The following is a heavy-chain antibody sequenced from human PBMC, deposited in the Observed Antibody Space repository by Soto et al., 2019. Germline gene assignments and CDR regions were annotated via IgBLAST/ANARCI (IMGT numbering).Heavy chain of an antibody. CDR1: GFTFSTYG. D-gene: IGHD3-10*01. J-gene: IGHJ4*02. V-gene: IGHV3-30*03. CDR3: FGRIASGY. CDR2: ISQDGNTK. Sequence: QVQLVESGGGVVQPGRSLRLSCEASGFTFSTYGMHWVRQAPGKGLEWVAVISQDGNTKYYADSVKGRFTISRDNSKNTLVLQMNSLSVEDTAVYYCFGRIASGYWGQGTLVTVSS.